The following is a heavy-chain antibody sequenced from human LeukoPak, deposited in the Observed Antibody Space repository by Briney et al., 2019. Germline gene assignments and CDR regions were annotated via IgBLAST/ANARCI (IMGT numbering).Heavy chain of an antibody. CDR2: INHSGST. V-gene: IGHV4-34*01. Sequence: SETLSLTCAVYGGSFSGYYWSWIRQPPGKELEWIGEINHSGSTNYNPSLKSRVTISVDTSKNQFSLKLSSVTAADTAVYYCARGLSSIAAAGAFDIWGQGTMVTVSS. J-gene: IGHJ3*02. CDR1: GGSFSGYY. D-gene: IGHD6-13*01. CDR3: ARGLSSIAAAGAFDI.